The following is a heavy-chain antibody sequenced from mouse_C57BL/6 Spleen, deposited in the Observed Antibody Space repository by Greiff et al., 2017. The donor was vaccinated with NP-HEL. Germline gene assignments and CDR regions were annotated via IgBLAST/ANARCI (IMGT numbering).Heavy chain of an antibody. Sequence: QVQLQQPGAELVRPGSSVKLSCKASGYTFTSYWMHWVKQRPIQGLEWIGNIDPSDSETHYNQKFKDKATLTVDKSSSTAYMQLSSLTSDDSAVYYCARKIGQSWFAYWGQGTLVTVSA. D-gene: IGHD3-3*01. CDR3: ARKIGQSWFAY. V-gene: IGHV1-52*01. CDR1: GYTFTSYW. J-gene: IGHJ3*01. CDR2: IDPSDSET.